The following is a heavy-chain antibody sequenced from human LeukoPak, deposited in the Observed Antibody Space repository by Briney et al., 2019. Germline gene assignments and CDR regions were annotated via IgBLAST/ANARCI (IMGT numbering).Heavy chain of an antibody. D-gene: IGHD3-10*02. CDR1: GFTFSNYG. V-gene: IGHV3-48*04. J-gene: IGHJ6*04. Sequence: GGSLRLSCAASGFTFSNYGMNWVRQAPGKGLEWGSYISSSGSTIYYADSVKGRFTISRDNAKNSLYLQMNSLRAEDTAVYYCAELGITMIGGVWGKGTTVTISS. CDR3: AELGITMIGGV. CDR2: ISSSGSTI.